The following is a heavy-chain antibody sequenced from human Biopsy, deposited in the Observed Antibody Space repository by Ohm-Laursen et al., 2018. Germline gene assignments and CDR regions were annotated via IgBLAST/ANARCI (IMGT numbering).Heavy chain of an antibody. V-gene: IGHV3-30*18. Sequence: SLRSPVQPGFTFRTYGMHWVRLAPGKGLEWVAVISYDQITKHYADSVRGRFTISRDNSKNTLYLQVNSLRAEDTAVYYCAKDLSVYYYYGIDVWGQGTTVTVSS. D-gene: IGHD5/OR15-5a*01. J-gene: IGHJ6*02. CDR2: ISYDQITK. CDR1: FTFRTYG. CDR3: AKDLSVYYYYGIDV.